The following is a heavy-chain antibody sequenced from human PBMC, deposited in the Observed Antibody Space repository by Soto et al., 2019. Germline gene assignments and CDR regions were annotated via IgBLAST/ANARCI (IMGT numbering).Heavy chain of an antibody. Sequence: ASVKVSCKASGYTFTSYGISWVRQAPGQGLEWMGWISAYNGNTNYAQKLQGRVTMTTDTSTSTAYMELMSLRSDDTAVYYCARDPSDHGDYLFDYWGQGTLVTVSS. J-gene: IGHJ4*02. CDR3: ARDPSDHGDYLFDY. CDR1: GYTFTSYG. CDR2: ISAYNGNT. V-gene: IGHV1-18*01. D-gene: IGHD4-17*01.